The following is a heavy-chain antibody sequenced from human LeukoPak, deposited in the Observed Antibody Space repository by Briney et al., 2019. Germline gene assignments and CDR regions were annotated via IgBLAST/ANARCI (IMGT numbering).Heavy chain of an antibody. CDR3: ARTPRLWFGELFPSYYYYYMDV. J-gene: IGHJ6*03. D-gene: IGHD3-10*01. CDR1: GGSISSYY. Sequence: PSETLSLTCTVSGGSISSYYWSWIRQPAGKGLEWIGRIYTSGSTNYNPSLKSRVTMSVDTSKNQFSLKLSSVTAADTAVYYCARTPRLWFGELFPSYYYYYMDVWGKGTTVTISS. V-gene: IGHV4-4*07. CDR2: IYTSGST.